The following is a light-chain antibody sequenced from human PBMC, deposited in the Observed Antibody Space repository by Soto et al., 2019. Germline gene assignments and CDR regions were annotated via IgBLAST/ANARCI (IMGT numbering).Light chain of an antibody. J-gene: IGKJ1*01. CDR2: GAS. Sequence: EIVLTHSPATLSLAAGERATLSCRASQSVSNNYLAWYQQKPGQAPRLLIYGASNRATGIPARFSGSGSGTEFTLTIISLQSEDFAVYYCQQYNNWPRTFGQGTKVDIK. CDR3: QQYNNWPRT. CDR1: QSVSNN. V-gene: IGKV3-15*01.